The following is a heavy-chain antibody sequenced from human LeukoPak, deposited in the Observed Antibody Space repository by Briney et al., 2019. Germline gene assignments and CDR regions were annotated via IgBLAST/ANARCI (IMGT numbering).Heavy chain of an antibody. D-gene: IGHD2/OR15-2a*01. V-gene: IGHV1-2*06. Sequence: ASVKVSCKASGYTFTSYGISWVRQAPGQGLEWMGRIHPSSGATNYAQRFQGRVTLTRDTSINTVYMELSRLTSDDTAVYYCARDLPFEDWGQGTLVTVSS. CDR3: ARDLPFED. CDR2: IHPSSGAT. CDR1: GYTFTSYG. J-gene: IGHJ4*02.